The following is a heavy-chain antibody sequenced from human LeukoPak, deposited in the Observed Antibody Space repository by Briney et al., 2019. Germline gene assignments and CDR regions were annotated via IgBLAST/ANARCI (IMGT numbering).Heavy chain of an antibody. V-gene: IGHV4-59*08. CDR3: AVNSTKHAFDM. Sequence: PSETMSLTSIVSTRSMSSYYWSWIRHPPGKGLEWIGYIYNSGSTNYNPSLKRRVTMSEDTAKNHFSLKLSSVTAADTAVYYCAVNSTKHAFDMGGQGTMVTVSS. J-gene: IGHJ3*02. CDR2: IYNSGST. CDR1: TRSMSSYY. D-gene: IGHD5/OR15-5a*01.